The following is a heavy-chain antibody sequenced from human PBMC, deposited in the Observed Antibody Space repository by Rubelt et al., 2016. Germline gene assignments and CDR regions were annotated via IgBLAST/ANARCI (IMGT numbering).Heavy chain of an antibody. D-gene: IGHD1-14*01. Sequence: INSDGSSTSYADSVKGRFTISRDNAKNTLYLQMNSLRVEDTAVYYCARGGTTYSTYWGQGTLVTVSS. J-gene: IGHJ4*02. CDR3: ARGGTTYSTY. CDR2: INSDGSST. V-gene: IGHV3-74*01.